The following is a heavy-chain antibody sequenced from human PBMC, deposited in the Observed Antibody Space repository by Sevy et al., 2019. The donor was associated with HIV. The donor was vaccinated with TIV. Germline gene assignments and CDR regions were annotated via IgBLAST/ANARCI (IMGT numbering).Heavy chain of an antibody. CDR1: AFTFSSYA. D-gene: IGHD3-10*01. Sequence: GGCLRLSCAASAFTFSSYAMHWVRQAPGKGLEWVAVISYDGNDKDYADAVKGRFTISRDNSKNTLYLQMNSLRIEDTAVYYCARAQGVLLWFGEFPLWGPGTLVTVSS. CDR2: ISYDGNDK. CDR3: ARAQGVLLWFGEFPL. J-gene: IGHJ4*02. V-gene: IGHV3-30*04.